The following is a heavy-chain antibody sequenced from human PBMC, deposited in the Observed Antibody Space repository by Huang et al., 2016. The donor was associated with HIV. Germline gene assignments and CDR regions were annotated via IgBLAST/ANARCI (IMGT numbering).Heavy chain of an antibody. D-gene: IGHD6-19*01. CDR3: GRGQSGPSQWLASLGNYYYYMDV. CDR2: IYYSGDS. V-gene: IGHV4-39*01. Sequence: QLQLQESGPGPVKPSATLSLTCSVSGGSISGSRYYWGWIRPPPGKGLEWIGSIYYSGDSHYSPSLKSRVTISVDTSKNQFSRKLSSVTAADTAVYYCGRGQSGPSQWLASLGNYYYYMDVWGKGTTVTVSS. J-gene: IGHJ6*03. CDR1: GGSISGSRYY.